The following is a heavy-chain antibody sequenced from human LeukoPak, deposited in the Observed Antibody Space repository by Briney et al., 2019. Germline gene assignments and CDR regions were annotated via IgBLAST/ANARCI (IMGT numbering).Heavy chain of an antibody. CDR1: GFTFSNYA. D-gene: IGHD5-12*01. Sequence: GGSLRLSCAASGFTFSNYAMSWVRQAPGKGLEWVSAISASGGSTYYADSVKGRFTISRDNSKNSLYLQMNSLRAEDIALYYCAKPYSGYDAYYFDYWGQGTLVTVSS. CDR2: ISASGGST. V-gene: IGHV3-23*01. J-gene: IGHJ4*02. CDR3: AKPYSGYDAYYFDY.